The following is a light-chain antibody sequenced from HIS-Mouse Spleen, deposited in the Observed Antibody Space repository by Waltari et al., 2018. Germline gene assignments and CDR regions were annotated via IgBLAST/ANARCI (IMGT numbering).Light chain of an antibody. CDR3: QQYGSSPRVT. Sequence: LSCRASQSVSSSYLAWYQQKPGQAPRLLIYGASSRATGIPDRFSGSGSGTDFTLTISRLEPEDFAVYYCQQYGSSPRVTFGGGTKVEIK. V-gene: IGKV3-20*01. CDR2: GAS. CDR1: QSVSSSY. J-gene: IGKJ4*01.